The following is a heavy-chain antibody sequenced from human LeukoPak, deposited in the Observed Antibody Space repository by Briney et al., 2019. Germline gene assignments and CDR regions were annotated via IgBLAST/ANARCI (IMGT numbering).Heavy chain of an antibody. V-gene: IGHV4-4*07. Sequence: SETLSLTCIVSGDSISSYYWSWIRQPAGKGLEWIGRIYSSGSTNYNPFLKSRVSMSVDTSKNQFSLSLSSVTAADTAVYYCARDHPIGKNDFWGQGILVTVSS. CDR3: ARDHPIGKNDF. CDR1: GDSISSYY. CDR2: IYSSGST. J-gene: IGHJ4*02.